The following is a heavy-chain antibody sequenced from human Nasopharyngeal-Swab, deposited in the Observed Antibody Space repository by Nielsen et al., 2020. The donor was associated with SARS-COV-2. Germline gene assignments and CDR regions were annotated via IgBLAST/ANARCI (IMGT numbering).Heavy chain of an antibody. CDR2: INSDGSST. J-gene: IGHJ6*02. Sequence: GGSLRLSCAASGFTFSSYWMHWVRQAPGKGLVWVSRINSDGSSTSYADSVKGRFTISRDNAKNTLYLQMNSLRAEDTAVYYCARHFPRPLDFWNHLSVSHLLYYYGMDVWGQGTTVTVSS. CDR3: ARHFPRPLDFWNHLSVSHLLYYYGMDV. CDR1: GFTFSSYW. D-gene: IGHD3-3*01. V-gene: IGHV3-74*01.